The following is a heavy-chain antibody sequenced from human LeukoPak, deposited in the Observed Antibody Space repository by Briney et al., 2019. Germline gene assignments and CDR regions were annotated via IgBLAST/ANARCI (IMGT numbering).Heavy chain of an antibody. V-gene: IGHV4-59*01. D-gene: IGHD1-26*01. J-gene: IGHJ4*02. CDR2: IYYSGST. Sequence: SETLSLTCTVAGGSISSYYCSWIRQPPGKGLEWIGYIYYSGSTNYNPSLKSRVTISVDTSKNQFSLKLSSVTAADTAVYYCARDRGSYYVDYWGQGTLVTVSS. CDR3: ARDRGSYYVDY. CDR1: GGSISSYY.